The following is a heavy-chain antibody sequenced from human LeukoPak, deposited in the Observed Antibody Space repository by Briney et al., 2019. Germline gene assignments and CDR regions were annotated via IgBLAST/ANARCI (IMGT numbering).Heavy chain of an antibody. CDR1: GGSISSGDYS. Sequence: SETLSLTCAVSGGSISSGDYSWSWIRQPPGKGLEWIGYIYHSGRTFYNPSLKSRVTISVDTSKNQISLEVTSVTAADTAVYYCARDGGYGHYDYWGRGTLVTVSS. V-gene: IGHV4-30-2*01. CDR3: ARDGGYGHYDY. CDR2: IYHSGRT. J-gene: IGHJ4*02. D-gene: IGHD5-18*01.